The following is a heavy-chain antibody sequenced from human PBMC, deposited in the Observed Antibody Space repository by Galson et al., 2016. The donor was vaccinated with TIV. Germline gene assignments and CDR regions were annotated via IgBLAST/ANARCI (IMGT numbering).Heavy chain of an antibody. Sequence: SLRLSCAASGFTFNNNAMSWVRQAPGRGLEWISTINPTGGDAYYADSLKGRFTISRDDSRNTLFLQMRSLSAEDTALYYCARDGSWSGDPIYGGTRPDFWGRGTLVTVSS. CDR1: GFTFNNNA. CDR2: INPTGGDA. V-gene: IGHV3-23*01. CDR3: ARDGSWSGDPIYGGTRPDF. J-gene: IGHJ4*02. D-gene: IGHD3-10*01.